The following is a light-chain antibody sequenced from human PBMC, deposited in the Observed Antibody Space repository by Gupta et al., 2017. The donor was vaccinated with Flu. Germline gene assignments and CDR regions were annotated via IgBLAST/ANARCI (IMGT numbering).Light chain of an antibody. J-gene: IGKJ3*01. CDR2: DAS. CDR1: QNVAES. Sequence: DTATRSCRTSQNVAESLACYQQKGGQAPRLLIYDASQRATGIPDRFSGSGSGTDFTLTISSLEPADFAVYYCLQRASWPRFTFGPGT. V-gene: IGKV3-11*01. CDR3: LQRASWPRFT.